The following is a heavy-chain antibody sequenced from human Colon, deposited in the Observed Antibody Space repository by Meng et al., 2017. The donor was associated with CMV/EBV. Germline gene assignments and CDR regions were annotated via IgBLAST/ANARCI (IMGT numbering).Heavy chain of an antibody. CDR2: VYWNDDK. V-gene: IGHV2-5*01. J-gene: IGHJ4*02. D-gene: IGHD5-12*01. CDR3: AHGGSGYDFGAGGFDY. Sequence: FSLNTVQLSVGWIRQPPGKALEWLALVYWNDDKRYNPSLKNRLTVTKDTSKNQVVLRVTSMDPADSGTYFCAHGGSGYDFGAGGFDYWGQGTLVTVSS. CDR1: FSLNTVQLS.